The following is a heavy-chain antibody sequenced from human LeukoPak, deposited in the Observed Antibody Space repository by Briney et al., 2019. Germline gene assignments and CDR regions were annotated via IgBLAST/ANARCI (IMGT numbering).Heavy chain of an antibody. V-gene: IGHV3-30*18. CDR3: AKGVSSGSDLPPFDY. CDR1: GVSISTYG. Sequence: GRALRLSCAASGVSISTYGMHCVREAPGKGLEWGAVVSYDGSNEYYADSVRGRFTISRDRSKNTLYLHMDSLRAEETAVYYCAKGVSSGSDLPPFDYWGREPWSPSPQ. J-gene: IGHJ4*02. D-gene: IGHD3-10*01. CDR2: VSYDGSNE.